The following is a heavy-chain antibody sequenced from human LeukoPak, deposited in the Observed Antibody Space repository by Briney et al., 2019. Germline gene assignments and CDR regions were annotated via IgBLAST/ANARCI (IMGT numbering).Heavy chain of an antibody. CDR2: IIPIFGTA. J-gene: IGHJ4*02. D-gene: IGHD3-22*01. CDR3: AREYYSSGYYYGLDY. CDR1: GGTFISYA. Sequence: ASVKVSCKASGGTFISYAISWVRQAPGQGLEWMGGIIPIFGTANYAQKFQGRVTITADESTSTAYMELSSLRSEDTAVYYCAREYYSSGYYYGLDYWGQGTLVTVSS. V-gene: IGHV1-69*13.